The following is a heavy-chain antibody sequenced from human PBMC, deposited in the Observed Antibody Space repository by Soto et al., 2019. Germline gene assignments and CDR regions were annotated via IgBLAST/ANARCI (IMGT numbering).Heavy chain of an antibody. CDR3: ARDLSRGARYYYYYGMDV. CDR2: TYYRSKWYN. D-gene: IGHD3-16*01. J-gene: IGHJ6*02. CDR1: GDSVSSNSAA. V-gene: IGHV6-1*01. Sequence: PSQTLSLTCAISGDSVSSNSAAWNWIRQSPSRGLEWLGRTYYRSKWYNDYAVSVKGRITINPDTSKNQFSLQLNSVTPEDTAVYYCARDLSRGARYYYYYGMDVWGQGTTVTVSS.